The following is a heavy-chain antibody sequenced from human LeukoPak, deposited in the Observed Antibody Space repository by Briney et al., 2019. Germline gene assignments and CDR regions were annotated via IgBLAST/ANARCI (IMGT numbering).Heavy chain of an antibody. J-gene: IGHJ3*02. CDR2: ISAYNGNT. CDR1: GYTFTSYG. V-gene: IGHV1-18*01. D-gene: IGHD2-15*01. CDR3: AREGLGPPRWDIVVVVAAQGAFDI. Sequence: ASVKVSCKASGYTFTSYGISWVRQAPGQGLEWMGWISAYNGNTNYAQKLQGRVTMTTDTSTSTAYMELRGLRSDDTAVYYCAREGLGPPRWDIVVVVAAQGAFDIWGQGTMVTVSS.